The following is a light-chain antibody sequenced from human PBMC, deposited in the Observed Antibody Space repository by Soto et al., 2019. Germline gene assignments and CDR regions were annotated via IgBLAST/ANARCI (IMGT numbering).Light chain of an antibody. Sequence: ENVLTQSPGTLSLSPGETATLSCRASQSVSSTYLAWYQQKPGQAPRLRIYSASSRATGIPDRFSGSGSGTDFTLTISRLEPEDFAVDYCQHYVRFTWTFGRGTKVEIK. CDR3: QHYVRFTWT. J-gene: IGKJ1*01. V-gene: IGKV3-20*01. CDR1: QSVSSTY. CDR2: SAS.